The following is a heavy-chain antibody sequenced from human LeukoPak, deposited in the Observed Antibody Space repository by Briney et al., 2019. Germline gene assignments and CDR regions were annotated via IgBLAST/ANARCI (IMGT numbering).Heavy chain of an antibody. D-gene: IGHD3-9*01. CDR1: GFTFSSYE. J-gene: IGHJ4*02. CDR3: ARAYYDILTGYYVDY. CDR2: ISSSSSYI. V-gene: IGHV3-21*05. Sequence: GGSLRLSCAASGFTFSSYEMNWVRHAPGKGLGWVSYISSSSSYIYYADSVKGRFTISRDNAKNSLYLQMNSLRAKDTAVYYCARAYYDILTGYYVDYWGQGTLVTVSS.